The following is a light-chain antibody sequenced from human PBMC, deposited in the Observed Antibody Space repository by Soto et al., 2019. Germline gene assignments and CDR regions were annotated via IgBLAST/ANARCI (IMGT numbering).Light chain of an antibody. CDR2: AS. CDR1: QSVSRY. CDR3: QQSYSIPRT. V-gene: IGKV1-39*01. Sequence: DIQMTKSPSSLSASVGDRVTITCRTSQSVSRYLNWYQQKPGKAPKLLIFASSLQSGVPSRFTGSGSGTDFTLTISSLQPEDFATYYCQQSYSIPRTFGQGTKV. J-gene: IGKJ1*01.